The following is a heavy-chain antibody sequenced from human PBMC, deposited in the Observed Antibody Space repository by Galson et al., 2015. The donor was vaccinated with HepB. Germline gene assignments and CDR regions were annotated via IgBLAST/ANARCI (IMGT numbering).Heavy chain of an antibody. Sequence: RQPPGKGLEWIGEINHSGSTNYNPSLKSRVTISVDTSKNQFSLKLSSVTAADTAVYYCARGRSLKDIVVVVAATLGDYFDYWGQGTLVTVPS. CDR3: ARGRSLKDIVVVVAATLGDYFDY. V-gene: IGHV4-34*01. J-gene: IGHJ4*02. CDR2: INHSGST. D-gene: IGHD2-15*01.